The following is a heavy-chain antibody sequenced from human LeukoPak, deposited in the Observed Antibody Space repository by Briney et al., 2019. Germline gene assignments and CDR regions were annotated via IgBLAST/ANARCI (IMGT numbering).Heavy chain of an antibody. J-gene: IGHJ5*02. D-gene: IGHD5-12*01. CDR1: GGSISSYY. CDR2: IYYSGST. CDR3: ARIRYSGYESNWFAP. Sequence: PSETLSLTCTVSGGSISSYYWSWIRQPPGKGLEWIGYIYYSGSTNYNPSLKSRVTISVDTSKNQFSLKLSSVTAADTAVYYCARIRYSGYESNWFAPWGQGTLVTVSS. V-gene: IGHV4-59*01.